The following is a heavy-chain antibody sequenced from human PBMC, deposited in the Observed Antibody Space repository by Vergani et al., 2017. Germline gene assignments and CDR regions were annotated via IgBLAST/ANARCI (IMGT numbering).Heavy chain of an antibody. CDR1: ESSFGNYW. CDR2: IYPADSDT. J-gene: IGHJ4*02. Sequence: EVELVQSGPEMRKPGASLKISCKGSESSFGNYWIGWVRQMPGKGLEWMGIIYPADSDTRYSPSFQGQVTISDDKSISTAFLQWDSLKASETALYSCARRTTYTDSWGGGGLVTVSS. CDR3: ARRTTYTDS. D-gene: IGHD1-1*01. V-gene: IGHV5-51*03.